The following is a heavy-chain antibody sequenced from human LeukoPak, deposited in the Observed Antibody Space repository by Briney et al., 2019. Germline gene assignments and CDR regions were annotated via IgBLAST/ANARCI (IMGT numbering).Heavy chain of an antibody. CDR1: GYTLTELS. CDR3: AGVWGSHHSNWFDP. Sequence: ASVKVSCKVSGYTLTELSMHWVRQAPGKGLEWMGGFDPEDGETIYAQKFQGRVTMTEDTSTDTAYMELSSLRSEDTAVYYCAGVWGSHHSNWFDPWGQGTLVTVSS. V-gene: IGHV1-24*01. CDR2: FDPEDGET. D-gene: IGHD3-16*01. J-gene: IGHJ5*02.